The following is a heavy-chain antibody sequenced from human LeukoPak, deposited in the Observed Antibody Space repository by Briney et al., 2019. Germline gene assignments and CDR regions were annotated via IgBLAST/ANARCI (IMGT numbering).Heavy chain of an antibody. CDR1: GFRFKEYW. CDR2: IKDDGTEE. J-gene: IGHJ4*02. D-gene: IGHD1-1*01. V-gene: IGHV3-7*01. CDR3: VRAGWELDY. Sequence: GGSLRLSCAASGFRFKEYWMSWVRQPPGEGLQWVAHIKDDGTEEYYLDSVEGRFTIARDDAKNSLYLQMNSLRVEDTALYYCVRAGWELDYWGQGTPVTVS.